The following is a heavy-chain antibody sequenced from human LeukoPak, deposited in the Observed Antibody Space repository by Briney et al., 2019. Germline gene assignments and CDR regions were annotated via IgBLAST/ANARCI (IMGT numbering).Heavy chain of an antibody. Sequence: GESLKISCQASGYSFISYWIGWVRQMPGKGLEWVGIIYPPDSDTRYSPSFQGQVTMSVDKSISTAYLQWNSLEASDTALYYCARRDGSGWNIFDYWGQGSLVTVSS. D-gene: IGHD6-19*01. J-gene: IGHJ4*02. V-gene: IGHV5-51*01. CDR2: IYPPDSDT. CDR1: GYSFISYW. CDR3: ARRDGSGWNIFDY.